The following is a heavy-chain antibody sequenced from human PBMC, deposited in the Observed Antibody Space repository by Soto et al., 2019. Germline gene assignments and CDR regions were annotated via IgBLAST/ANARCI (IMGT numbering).Heavy chain of an antibody. J-gene: IGHJ4*02. D-gene: IGHD3-9*01. CDR2: ISSGNGYI. V-gene: IGHV3-21*01. CDR1: GFRFSGYS. CDR3: VTQMDYNILTGYRPFDY. Sequence: PGGSLRLSCAVSGFRFSGYSMNWVRQAPGKGLEWVSISSGNGYIYYADSVRGRFTVSRDNAKSSLYLQMNSLRAEDTAVYYCVTQMDYNILTGYRPFDYWGQGTQVTVSS.